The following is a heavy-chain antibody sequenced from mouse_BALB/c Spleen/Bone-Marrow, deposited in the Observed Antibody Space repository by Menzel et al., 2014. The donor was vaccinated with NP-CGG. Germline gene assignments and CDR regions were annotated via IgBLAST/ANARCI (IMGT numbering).Heavy chain of an antibody. V-gene: IGHV1S81*02. D-gene: IGHD1-2*01. J-gene: IGHJ3*01. Sequence: QVQLQQPGAELVKPGASVKLSCKASGYTFTSYYMYWVKQRPGQGLEWIGEINPSNGGTNFNEKFKSKATLTVDKSSSTAYMQLSSLTFEDSAIYYCTRPYYGYVGYAYWDQGTQVTVSA. CDR3: TRPYYGYVGYAY. CDR2: INPSNGGT. CDR1: GYTFTSYY.